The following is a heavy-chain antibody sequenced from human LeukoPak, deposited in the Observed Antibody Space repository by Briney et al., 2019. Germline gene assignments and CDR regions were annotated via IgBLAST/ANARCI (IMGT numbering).Heavy chain of an antibody. D-gene: IGHD1-1*01. J-gene: IGHJ1*01. V-gene: IGHV1-2*02. CDR3: ARGKAWTRRVRGTTEFYF. Sequence: ASVKVSCKASGYSFSAYYIHLVRQAPGQGLEWMGWINPNSGATNSAQKFQGRVTMTRDTSMNTVYMDLSALRFDDTAVYFCARGKAWTRRVRGTTEFYFWGQGSLVTVSS. CDR2: INPNSGAT. CDR1: GYSFSAYY.